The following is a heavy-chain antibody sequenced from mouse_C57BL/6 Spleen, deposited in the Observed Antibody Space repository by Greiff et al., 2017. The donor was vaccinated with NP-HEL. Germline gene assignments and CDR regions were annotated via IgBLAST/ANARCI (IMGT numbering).Heavy chain of an antibody. CDR3: ARNPSYDYGYAMDY. CDR1: GFSLTSYG. V-gene: IGHV2-2*01. J-gene: IGHJ4*01. CDR2: IWSGGST. D-gene: IGHD2-4*01. Sequence: VMLVESGPGLVQPSQSLSITCTVSGFSLTSYGVHWVRQSPGKGLEWLGVIWSGGSTDYNAAFISRLSISKDNSKSQVFFKMNSLQADDTAIYYCARNPSYDYGYAMDYWGQGTSVTVSS.